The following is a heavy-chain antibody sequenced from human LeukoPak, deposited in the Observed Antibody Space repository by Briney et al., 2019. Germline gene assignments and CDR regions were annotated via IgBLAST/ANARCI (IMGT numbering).Heavy chain of an antibody. CDR1: GGSFSGYY. J-gene: IGHJ4*02. CDR2: INHSGST. Sequence: SETLSLTCAVYGGSFSGYYWSWIRQPPGKGLEWIGEINHSGSTNYNPSLKSRVTISVDTSKNQFSLKLSSVTAADTAVYYCARGRYYYGSGSFDYWGQGTLVTVSS. CDR3: ARGRYYYGSGSFDY. V-gene: IGHV4-34*01. D-gene: IGHD3-10*01.